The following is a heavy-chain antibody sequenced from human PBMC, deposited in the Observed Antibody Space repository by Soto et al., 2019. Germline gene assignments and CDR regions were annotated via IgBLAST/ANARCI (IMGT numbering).Heavy chain of an antibody. CDR3: ARARITIFGVADGMDV. Sequence: ASVKVSCKASGYTFTSYAMHWVRQAPGQRLEWMGWINAGNGNTKYSQKFQGRVTITRDTSASTAYMELSSLRSEDTAVYYCARARITIFGVADGMDVWGQGTTVTVS. V-gene: IGHV1-3*01. CDR2: INAGNGNT. D-gene: IGHD3-3*01. CDR1: GYTFTSYA. J-gene: IGHJ6*02.